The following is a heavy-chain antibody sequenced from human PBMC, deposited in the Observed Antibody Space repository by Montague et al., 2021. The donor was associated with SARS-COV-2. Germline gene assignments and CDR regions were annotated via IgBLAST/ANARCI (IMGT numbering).Heavy chain of an antibody. V-gene: IGHV3-9*01. J-gene: IGHJ3*02. D-gene: IGHD3-10*01. Sequence: SLRLSCAASGFTFDDYAMHWVRQAPGKGLEWVSGISWNSGSIGYADSVKGRFTISRDNAKNSLYLQMNSLRAEDTALYYCAKARVLLLWFGTEGPFDTWGQGTMVTVSS. CDR3: AKARVLLLWFGTEGPFDT. CDR1: GFTFDDYA. CDR2: ISWNSGSI.